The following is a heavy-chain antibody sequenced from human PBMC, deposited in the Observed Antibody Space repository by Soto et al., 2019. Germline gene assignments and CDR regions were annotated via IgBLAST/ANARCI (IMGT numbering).Heavy chain of an antibody. Sequence: ASVKVSCKASGYTFTRSGISWVRQAPGQGLEWMGWINPNSGGTNYAQKFQGWVTMTRDTSISTAYMELSRLRSDDTAVYYCARDLGAVAARPPSHYYYYYGMDVCGQGTSVTVSS. CDR2: INPNSGGT. V-gene: IGHV1-2*04. J-gene: IGHJ6*02. CDR1: GYTFTRSG. CDR3: ARDLGAVAARPPSHYYYYYGMDV. D-gene: IGHD6-6*01.